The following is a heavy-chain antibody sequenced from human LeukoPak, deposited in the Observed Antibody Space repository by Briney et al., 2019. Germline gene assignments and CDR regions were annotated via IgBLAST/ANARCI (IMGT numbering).Heavy chain of an antibody. Sequence: GGSLRLSCAASGFTFSSYGMHWVRQAPGKGLEWVAVISYDGSTKYYADSVKGRFTISRDNPKNTLFLQMNSLRVEDTALYYCARARFGELGWFDYWGQGTLVTVSS. J-gene: IGHJ4*02. CDR3: ARARFGELGWFDY. V-gene: IGHV3-30*03. CDR1: GFTFSSYG. CDR2: ISYDGSTK. D-gene: IGHD3-10*01.